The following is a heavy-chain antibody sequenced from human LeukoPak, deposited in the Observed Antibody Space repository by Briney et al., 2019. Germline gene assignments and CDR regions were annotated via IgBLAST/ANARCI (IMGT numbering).Heavy chain of an antibody. CDR3: ARGGRYGSPDY. CDR2: IYTGGST. D-gene: IGHD3-16*02. V-gene: IGHV3-53*01. CDR1: GFTVSSND. J-gene: IGHJ4*02. Sequence: GGALRLSCAASGFTVSSNDMNWVRQAPGRGLEWVLIIYTGGSTYYADSVKGRFTISRDNSKNTLYLQMNNLTAEDTAVYYCARGGRYGSPDYWGQGTLVTVSS.